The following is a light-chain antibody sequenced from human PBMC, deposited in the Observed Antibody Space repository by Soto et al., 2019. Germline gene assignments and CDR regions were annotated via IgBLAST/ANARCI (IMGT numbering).Light chain of an antibody. CDR1: QGIRND. CDR2: AAS. V-gene: IGKV1-17*01. J-gene: IGKJ5*01. CDR3: QQLNTSPIT. Sequence: DIQIRQAPSSPAAAVGDSVTITCWASQGIRNDLGWYQQQPGKAPKRLIYAASTLQSGVPSRFSGSGSGTDFPLTISSLQSEDFATYYCQQLNTSPITFGQGTGLEIK.